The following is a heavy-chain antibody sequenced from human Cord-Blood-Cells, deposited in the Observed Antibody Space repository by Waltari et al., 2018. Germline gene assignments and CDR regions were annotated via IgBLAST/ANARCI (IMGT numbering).Heavy chain of an antibody. CDR3: ARSFWDVGGATDC. V-gene: IGHV3-11*04. CDR2: SSSSGSTI. D-gene: IGHD1-26*01. J-gene: IGHJ4*02. CDR1: RHNSSNYY. Sequence: QVQLVATGGALVKPGGCLGHSCAASRHNSSNYYMSWISQATGKGLEWVSYSSSSGSTIYYADSVKGRFTISRDNAKNSLYLQMNSLRAEDTAVYYCARSFWDVGGATDCWGQGTLVTVSS.